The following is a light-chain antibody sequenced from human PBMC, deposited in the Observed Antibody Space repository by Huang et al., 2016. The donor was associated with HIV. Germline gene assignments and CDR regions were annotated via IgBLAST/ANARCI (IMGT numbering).Light chain of an antibody. CDR1: QNGRSNY. V-gene: IGKV3-20*01. Sequence: EIVLTQSPGTLSLSPGERATLACRASQNGRSNYLAWYQQERGQAPRLLSYGASTRASDIADRLSGSGSGTDFTLTISRLEPEDFAMYYCQQYGSSPFTFGQGTKLEIK. J-gene: IGKJ2*01. CDR2: GAS. CDR3: QQYGSSPFT.